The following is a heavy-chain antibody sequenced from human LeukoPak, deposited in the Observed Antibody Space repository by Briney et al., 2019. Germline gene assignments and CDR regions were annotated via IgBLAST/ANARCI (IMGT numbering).Heavy chain of an antibody. V-gene: IGHV1-8*01. Sequence: ASVKVSCKASTYTFTSYDINWVRQATGQGLEWMGWMNPNSGNTGYAQKFQGRVTMTRDTSISTAYMELSRLRSDDTAVYYCASLGLAIRPDDYWGQGTLVTVSS. CDR2: MNPNSGNT. CDR3: ASLGLAIRPDDY. D-gene: IGHD2-21*01. J-gene: IGHJ4*02. CDR1: TYTFTSYD.